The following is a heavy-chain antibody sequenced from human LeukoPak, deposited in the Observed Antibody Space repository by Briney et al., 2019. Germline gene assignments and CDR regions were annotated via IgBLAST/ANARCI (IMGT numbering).Heavy chain of an antibody. CDR1: GFTFSSYN. CDR2: ISPGSSTI. J-gene: IGHJ4*02. D-gene: IGHD3-22*01. V-gene: IGHV3-48*01. Sequence: GGSLRLSCAASGFTFSSYNMNWVRQAPGKGLEWVSYISPGSSTIYYADSVKGRFTISRDNSKNTLYLQMNSLRAEDTAVYYCAKGPDYYDSSGYYAYWGQGTLVTVSS. CDR3: AKGPDYYDSSGYYAY.